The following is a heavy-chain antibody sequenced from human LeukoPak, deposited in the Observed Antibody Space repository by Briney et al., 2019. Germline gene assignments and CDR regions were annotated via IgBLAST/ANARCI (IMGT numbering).Heavy chain of an antibody. Sequence: PGGSLRLSCAASGFSFISYGMHWVRQAPGKGLEWVGVISDDGRRKDYADSVKGRFTISRDNSKDTLYLQMNSLRAEDSAVYYCARFYFGSGRPTHLDYWGQGTLVTVSS. CDR3: ARFYFGSGRPTHLDY. J-gene: IGHJ4*02. CDR1: GFSFISYG. CDR2: ISDDGRRK. D-gene: IGHD3-10*01. V-gene: IGHV3-30*03.